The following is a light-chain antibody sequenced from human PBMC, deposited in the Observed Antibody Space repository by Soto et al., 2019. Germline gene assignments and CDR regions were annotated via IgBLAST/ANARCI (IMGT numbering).Light chain of an antibody. CDR3: QQDGSSSWT. CDR2: GAS. V-gene: IGKV3-20*01. Sequence: IVLTPSPFGLSCSPVRRATLAGVASQSVSSNFLAWYQQKPGQPPRLLIYGASSRATGIPDRFSGSGSGTDFTLTISRLEPEDFAVYYCQQDGSSSWTFGQATKVDIK. J-gene: IGKJ1*01. CDR1: QSVSSNF.